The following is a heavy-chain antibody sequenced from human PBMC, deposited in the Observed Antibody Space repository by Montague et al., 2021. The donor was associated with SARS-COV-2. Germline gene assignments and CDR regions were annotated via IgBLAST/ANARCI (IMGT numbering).Heavy chain of an antibody. Sequence: PALVKPTQTLTLTCTFSGFSLSTSGMCVSWIRQPPGKALEWLARIDWDDDKYYSTSLKTRLTISKDTSKNQVVLTMTNMDPADTATYYCARTSIPAAGNAFDIWGQGTMVTVSS. J-gene: IGHJ3*02. CDR1: GFSLSTSGMC. D-gene: IGHD6-13*01. CDR2: IDWDDDK. CDR3: ARTSIPAAGNAFDI. V-gene: IGHV2-70*11.